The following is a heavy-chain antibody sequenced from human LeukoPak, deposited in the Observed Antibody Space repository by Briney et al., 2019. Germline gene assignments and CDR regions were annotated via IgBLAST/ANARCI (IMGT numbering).Heavy chain of an antibody. V-gene: IGHV4-61*02. Sequence: SQTLSLTCTVSGDSISSGDYYWSWIRQPAGKGLEWIGRISSSGSTNYNPSLKSRVTISVDTSKNQFSLKLSSVTAADTAVYYCARVGPQLVRDYYYYYMDVWGKGTTVTVSS. CDR2: ISSSGST. CDR3: ARVGPQLVRDYYYYYMDV. D-gene: IGHD6-13*01. J-gene: IGHJ6*03. CDR1: GDSISSGDYY.